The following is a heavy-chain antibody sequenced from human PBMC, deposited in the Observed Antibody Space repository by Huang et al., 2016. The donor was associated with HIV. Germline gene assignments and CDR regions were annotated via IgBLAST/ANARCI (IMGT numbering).Heavy chain of an antibody. V-gene: IGHV3-23*01. Sequence: EVQLLESGGGLVQPGGSLRLSCAASGLTFDNSAMTWVRQAPGKGLEWVSVISASGETTYYADFVKGRFTISRDNSKKTLYLQMNSLRAEDTAVYYCAKAPGWYFIFDNWGQGTLVTVSS. CDR2: ISASGETT. J-gene: IGHJ4*02. D-gene: IGHD6-19*01. CDR3: AKAPGWYFIFDN. CDR1: GLTFDNSA.